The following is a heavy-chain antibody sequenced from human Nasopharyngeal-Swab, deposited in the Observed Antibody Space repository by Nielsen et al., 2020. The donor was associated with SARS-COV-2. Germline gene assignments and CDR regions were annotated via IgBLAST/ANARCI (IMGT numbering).Heavy chain of an antibody. CDR2: IIPILGIA. CDR1: GGTFSSYA. Sequence: SVKVSCKASGGTFSSYAISWVRQAPGQGLEWMGRIIPILGIANYTQKFQGRVTITADKSTSTAYMELSSLRSEDTAVYYCARYYSNYHFWYFDLWGRGTLVTVSS. V-gene: IGHV1-69*04. D-gene: IGHD4-11*01. CDR3: ARYYSNYHFWYFDL. J-gene: IGHJ2*01.